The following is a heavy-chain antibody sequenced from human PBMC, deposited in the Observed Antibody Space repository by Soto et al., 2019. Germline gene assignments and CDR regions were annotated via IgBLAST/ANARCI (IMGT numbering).Heavy chain of an antibody. J-gene: IGHJ3*02. CDR2: ITSTTGYT. D-gene: IGHD6-19*01. V-gene: IGHV3-11*06. CDR1: KFTFSDYF. CDR3: ARGSFAPTSSDKDNFDM. Sequence: GGSLRLSCVASKFTFSDYFMHWIRQSPGKGLEWVAKITSTTGYTVYADSVRGRLIVSRDNARSSVYLQMSRLSVEDTAVYYSARGSFAPTSSDKDNFDMWGKGTIVTV.